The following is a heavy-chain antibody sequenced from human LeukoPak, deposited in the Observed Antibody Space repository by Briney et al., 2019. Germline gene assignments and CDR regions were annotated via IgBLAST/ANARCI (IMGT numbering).Heavy chain of an antibody. CDR2: ISGSGGRT. D-gene: IGHD6-13*01. V-gene: IGHV3-23*01. CDR3: ASPWRLAATGDTFDI. J-gene: IGHJ3*02. CDR1: GFTFSTLT. Sequence: GGSLRLSCAASGFTFSTLTMSWVRQTPGKGLEWVSSISGSGGRTFYADSVKGRFTISKDISKNTLYLQMNSLRAEDTAVYYCASPWRLAATGDTFDIWGQGTMVTVSS.